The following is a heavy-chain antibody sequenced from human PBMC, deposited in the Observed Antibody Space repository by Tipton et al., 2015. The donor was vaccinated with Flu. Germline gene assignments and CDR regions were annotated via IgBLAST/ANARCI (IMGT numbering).Heavy chain of an antibody. Sequence: QLVQSGGGVVQPGRSLRLSCAASGFTFSDYYMSWIRQAPGKGLEWVSYISSSGSTIYYADSVKGRFTISRDSAKNSLYLQMNSLRAEDTAVYYCARSQAYSSSPCFDYWGQGTLVTVSS. D-gene: IGHD6-13*01. J-gene: IGHJ4*02. CDR1: GFTFSDYY. V-gene: IGHV3-11*01. CDR2: ISSSGSTI. CDR3: ARSQAYSSSPCFDY.